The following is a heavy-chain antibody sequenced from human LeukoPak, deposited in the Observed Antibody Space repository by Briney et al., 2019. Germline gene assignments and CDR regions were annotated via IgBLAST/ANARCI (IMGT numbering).Heavy chain of an antibody. J-gene: IGHJ4*02. Sequence: SETLSLTCTVSGGSISSGGYYWSWIRQPPGKGLEWIGYIYHSGSTYYNPSLKSRVTISVDRSKNQFSLKLSSVTAADTAVYYCARLILTGYYSTYYFDYWGQGTLVTVSS. CDR2: IYHSGST. CDR3: ARLILTGYYSTYYFDY. CDR1: GGSISSGGYY. V-gene: IGHV4-30-2*01. D-gene: IGHD3-9*01.